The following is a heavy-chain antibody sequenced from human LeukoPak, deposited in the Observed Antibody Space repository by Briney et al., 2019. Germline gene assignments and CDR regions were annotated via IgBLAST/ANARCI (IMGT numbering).Heavy chain of an antibody. D-gene: IGHD3-22*01. J-gene: IGHJ4*02. CDR2: INPDGSNT. Sequence: GGSLRLSCAASGLTLSRYWMHWVRQVPGKGLVWVARINPDGSNTNYADSVKGRFTISRDNAQNTVYLQMNSLRVEDTALYYCVRYSSGFGYWGQGTLVTVSS. CDR3: VRYSSGFGY. V-gene: IGHV3-74*01. CDR1: GLTLSRYW.